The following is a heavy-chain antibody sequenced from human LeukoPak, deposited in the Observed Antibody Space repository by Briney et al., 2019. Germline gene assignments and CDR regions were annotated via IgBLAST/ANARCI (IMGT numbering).Heavy chain of an antibody. V-gene: IGHV1-69*01. Sequence: SVKVSCKASGGTFNTLAFSWMRQAPGQGLEWMGGIIPIFGTANYAQKFQGRVTITADESTSTAYMELSSLRSEDTAVYYCARDKVGAFDIWGQGTMVTVSS. CDR3: ARDKVGAFDI. CDR1: GGTFNTLA. J-gene: IGHJ3*02. CDR2: IIPIFGTA.